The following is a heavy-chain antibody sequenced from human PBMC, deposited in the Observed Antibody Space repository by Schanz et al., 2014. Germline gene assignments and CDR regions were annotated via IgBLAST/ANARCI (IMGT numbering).Heavy chain of an antibody. CDR1: GYTFISYG. V-gene: IGHV1-69*09. Sequence: QVQLVQSGAEMKKPGASVKVSCKASGYTFISYGIKWVRQAPGQGLEWMGRIIPILGIANYAQNFQGRVTITADKSTSTAYMDLSSLRPEDTAVYYCARSNYYDNSDYYNSFDYWGQGTLVTVSS. CDR2: IIPILGIA. CDR3: ARSNYYDNSDYYNSFDY. J-gene: IGHJ4*02. D-gene: IGHD3-22*01.